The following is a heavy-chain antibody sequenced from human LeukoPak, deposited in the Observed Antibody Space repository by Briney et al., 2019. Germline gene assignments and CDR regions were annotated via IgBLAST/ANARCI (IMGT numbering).Heavy chain of an antibody. Sequence: SETLSLTCTVSGGSISSGSYYWSWIRQPAGKGLEWIGRIYTSGSTNYNPSLKSRVTISVDTSKNQFSLKLSSVTAADTAVYYCARAGDIVVVPAADAFDIWGQGTMVTVSS. CDR1: GGSISSGSYY. J-gene: IGHJ3*02. D-gene: IGHD2-2*01. CDR3: ARAGDIVVVPAADAFDI. V-gene: IGHV4-61*02. CDR2: IYTSGST.